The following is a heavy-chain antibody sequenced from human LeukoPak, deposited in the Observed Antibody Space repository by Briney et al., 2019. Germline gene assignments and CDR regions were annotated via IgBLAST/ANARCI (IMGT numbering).Heavy chain of an antibody. V-gene: IGHV3-33*01. D-gene: IGHD3-22*01. CDR2: IWYDGSNK. CDR3: AREGNQYYDSSDNWFDP. Sequence: GRSLRLSRAASGFTFSSYGMHWVRQAPGKGLEWVAVIWYDGSNKYYADSVKGRFTISRDNSKNTLYLQMNSLRAEDTAVYYCAREGNQYYDSSDNWFDPWGQGTLVTVSS. J-gene: IGHJ5*02. CDR1: GFTFSSYG.